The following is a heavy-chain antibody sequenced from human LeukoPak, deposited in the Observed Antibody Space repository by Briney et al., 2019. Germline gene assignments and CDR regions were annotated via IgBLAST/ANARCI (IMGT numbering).Heavy chain of an antibody. D-gene: IGHD1-26*01. Sequence: PGGSLRLSCAASGFTFSDHYMTWIRQGPGKGLEWVSYISHTGTTIYYADSVKGRFTLSRDNARNSLYLQMNSLRAEDTAVYYCARTNRELLDAFDIWGQGTMVTVSS. V-gene: IGHV3-11*04. CDR1: GFTFSDHY. CDR3: ARTNRELLDAFDI. CDR2: ISHTGTTI. J-gene: IGHJ3*02.